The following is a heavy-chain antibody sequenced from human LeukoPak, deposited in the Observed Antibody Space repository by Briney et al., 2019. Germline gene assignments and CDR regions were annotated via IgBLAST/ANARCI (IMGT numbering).Heavy chain of an antibody. J-gene: IGHJ5*02. CDR3: ARKKARRGNYYGSGSYYWFDP. CDR1: GGSFSGYY. Sequence: SETLPLTCAVYGGSFSGYYWSWIRQPPGKGLEWIGEINHSGSTKYNPSLKSRVTISVDTSKNQFSLKLSSVTAADTAVYYCARKKARRGNYYGSGSYYWFDPWGQGTLVTVSS. V-gene: IGHV4-34*01. D-gene: IGHD3-10*01. CDR2: INHSGST.